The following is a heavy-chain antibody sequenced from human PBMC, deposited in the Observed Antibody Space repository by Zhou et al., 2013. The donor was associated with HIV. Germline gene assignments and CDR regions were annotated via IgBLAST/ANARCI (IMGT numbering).Heavy chain of an antibody. Sequence: QVQLVQSGAEVKKPGASVKVSCKASGYTFTGYYIHWVRQAPGQGPEWMGWINPHSGDTNYALKFQGRVTMTRDTSINTAYMELSRLRSDDTAVYYCARDYNFWSGYYSIWDYWGQGTLVTVSS. CDR1: GYTFTGYY. CDR2: INPHSGDT. J-gene: IGHJ4*02. V-gene: IGHV1-2*02. D-gene: IGHD3-3*01. CDR3: ARDYNFWSGYYSIWDY.